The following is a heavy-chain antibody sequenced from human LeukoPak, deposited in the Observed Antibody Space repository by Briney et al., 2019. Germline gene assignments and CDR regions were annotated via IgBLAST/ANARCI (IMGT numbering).Heavy chain of an antibody. Sequence: GGSLRLSCAASGFTFSSYGMSWVGQAPGKGLEWVAFIRYDGSNKYYADSVKGRFTISRDNSKNTLYLQMNSLRAEDTAMYYCAKDYSKTSYYGSGTYYRPNSLDPWGQGTLVTVSS. CDR1: GFTFSSYG. CDR2: IRYDGSNK. CDR3: AKDYSKTSYYGSGTYYRPNSLDP. D-gene: IGHD3-10*01. V-gene: IGHV3-30*02. J-gene: IGHJ5*02.